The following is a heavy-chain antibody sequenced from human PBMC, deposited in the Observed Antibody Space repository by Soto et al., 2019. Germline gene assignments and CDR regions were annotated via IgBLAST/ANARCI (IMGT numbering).Heavy chain of an antibody. J-gene: IGHJ4*02. Sequence: EVQLVESGGDLVQPGGSLRLSCAASGFTFSNYYMTGVRQAPGKGLEWVANMNQDGSDKRYVDSVRGRFTISRDNAKNSLYLQMNSLRVEDTAVYYCARVESGSYDYWGQGALVTVSS. CDR3: ARVESGSYDY. D-gene: IGHD1-26*01. V-gene: IGHV3-7*01. CDR1: GFTFSNYY. CDR2: MNQDGSDK.